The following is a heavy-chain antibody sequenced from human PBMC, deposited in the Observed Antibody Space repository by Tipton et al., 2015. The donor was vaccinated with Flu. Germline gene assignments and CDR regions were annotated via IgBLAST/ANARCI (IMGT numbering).Heavy chain of an antibody. CDR1: GYTFTSYG. Sequence: QLVQSGAEVKKLGASVKVSCKASGYTFTSYGISWVRQAPGQGLEWMGWISAYNGNTNYAQKLQGRVTMTTDTSTSTAYMELRSLRSDDTAVYYCARGLRIAARAEDDAFDICGQGTMVTVSS. D-gene: IGHD6-13*01. CDR3: ARGLRIAARAEDDAFDI. V-gene: IGHV1-18*04. CDR2: ISAYNGNT. J-gene: IGHJ3*02.